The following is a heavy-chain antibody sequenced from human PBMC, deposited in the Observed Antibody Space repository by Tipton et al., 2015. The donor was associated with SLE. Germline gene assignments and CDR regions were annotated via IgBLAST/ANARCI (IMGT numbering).Heavy chain of an antibody. V-gene: IGHV3-9*01. D-gene: IGHD6-19*01. Sequence: SLRLSCASSGFTLDDYAMHWVRQAPGMGLEWVSGISWNSVSIGYADSAKGRFTISRDNAKNSLYLQMNSLRAEDTALYYCAKDGRWDSRGWYRRAFDIWCQRKLVNVSS. CDR3: AKDGRWDSRGWYRRAFDI. CDR1: GFTLDDYA. J-gene: IGHJ3*02. CDR2: ISWNSVSI.